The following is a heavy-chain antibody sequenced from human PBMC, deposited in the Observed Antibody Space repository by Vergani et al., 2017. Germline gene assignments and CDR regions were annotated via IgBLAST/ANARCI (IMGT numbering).Heavy chain of an antibody. CDR1: GFSIDNGYY. CDR2: IYRTGRT. CDR3: ARLSGIVYDIFSGTQYFFDF. D-gene: IGHD3-9*01. Sequence: QVQLQESGPGLVKPSETLSLTCAVSGFSIDNGYYWDWIRQPPGKGLEWIGSIYRTGRTHFNPSLKSRVTISVDTSNNHFPLRLNSLTAADTAVYYCARLSGIVYDIFSGTQYFFDFWGQGTLVTVSS. J-gene: IGHJ4*02. V-gene: IGHV4-38-2*01.